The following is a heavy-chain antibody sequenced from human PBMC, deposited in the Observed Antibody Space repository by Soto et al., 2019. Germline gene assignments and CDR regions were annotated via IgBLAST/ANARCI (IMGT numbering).Heavy chain of an antibody. Sequence: LGESLKISCKGSGYSFTSYWISWVRQMPGKGLEWMGRIDPSDSYTNYSPSFQGHVTISADKSISTAYLQWSSLKASDTAMYYCARQKRIAAAGNYYYYYGMDVWGQGNTDTV. CDR3: ARQKRIAAAGNYYYYYGMDV. J-gene: IGHJ6*02. CDR2: IDPSDSYT. D-gene: IGHD6-13*01. V-gene: IGHV5-10-1*01. CDR1: GYSFTSYW.